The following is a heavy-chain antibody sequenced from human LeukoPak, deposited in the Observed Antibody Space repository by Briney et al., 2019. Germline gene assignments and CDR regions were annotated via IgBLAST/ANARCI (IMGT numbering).Heavy chain of an antibody. CDR2: IDYSGST. V-gene: IGHV4-59*01. Sequence: SETLSLTCSLSRGSISGYYWSWIRQPPGKGLEWLGSIDYSGSTHDNPSIKSRVTISVDTSNNQYSLKLTSMIAADTAVYYCARADGSVAWGAFDLWGQGRMVTVSA. CDR3: ARADGSVAWGAFDL. CDR1: RGSISGYY. J-gene: IGHJ3*01. D-gene: IGHD3-10*01.